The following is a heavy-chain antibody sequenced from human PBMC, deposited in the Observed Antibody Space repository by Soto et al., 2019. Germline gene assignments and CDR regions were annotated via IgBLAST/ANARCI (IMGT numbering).Heavy chain of an antibody. V-gene: IGHV4-4*02. Sequence: SQTLSLTCAVSSGSISSTNWWSWVRQPPGKGLEWIGEIYHSGSTYYNPSLKSRVTISVDTSKNQFSLKLSSVTAADTAVYYCARRLPLVVVAATSGAFDIWGQGKMVTVSS. D-gene: IGHD2-15*01. J-gene: IGHJ3*02. CDR3: ARRLPLVVVAATSGAFDI. CDR2: IYHSGST. CDR1: SGSISSTNW.